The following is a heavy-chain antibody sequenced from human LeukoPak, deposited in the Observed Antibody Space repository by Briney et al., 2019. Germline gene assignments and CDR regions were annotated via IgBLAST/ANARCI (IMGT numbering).Heavy chain of an antibody. CDR3: AKSERLSMIGGWAPTFDS. D-gene: IGHD3-22*01. CDR2: LYSDGST. CDR1: GFTVSSKY. V-gene: IGHV3-66*01. Sequence: GGSLRLSCAASGFTVSSKYMSWVRQAPGKGLEWVSFLYSDGSTYYADSVEGRFTISRDNSKNTLYFQMNSLRVEDTAVYYCAKSERLSMIGGWAPTFDSWGQGTLVTVSS. J-gene: IGHJ4*02.